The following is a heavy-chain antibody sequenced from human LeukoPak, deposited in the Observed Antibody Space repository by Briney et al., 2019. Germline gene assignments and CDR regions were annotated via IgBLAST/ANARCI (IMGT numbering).Heavy chain of an antibody. CDR1: GLTLSNYN. J-gene: IGHJ5*02. CDR3: VRIPNGANFPNWFDP. CDR2: ISGSSDYK. Sequence: EGSLRLSCSASGLTLSNYNMNWVRRAPEKGLEWISSISGSSDYKYYADSVKGRFTISRDNAKNSLYPQMNSLRADDTAVYYCVRIPNGANFPNWFDPWGQGTLVTVSS. D-gene: IGHD4/OR15-4a*01. V-gene: IGHV3-21*01.